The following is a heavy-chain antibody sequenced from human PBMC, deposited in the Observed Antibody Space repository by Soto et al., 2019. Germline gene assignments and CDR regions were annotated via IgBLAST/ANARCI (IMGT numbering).Heavy chain of an antibody. J-gene: IGHJ6*02. Sequence: QVQLVQSGAEVKKPGASVKVSCKASGYTFTSYGISWVRQAPGQGLEWMGWISAYNGNTNYAQKLQGRVTMTTDTSTSTAYMELRSLRSDDTAVYYCARVVITKYYYYYGMDVWGQGTTVTVSS. CDR2: ISAYNGNT. CDR1: GYTFTSYG. D-gene: IGHD3-22*01. V-gene: IGHV1-18*04. CDR3: ARVVITKYYYYYGMDV.